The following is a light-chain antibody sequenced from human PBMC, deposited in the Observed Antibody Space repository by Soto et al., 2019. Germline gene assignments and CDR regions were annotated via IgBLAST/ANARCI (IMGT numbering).Light chain of an antibody. CDR3: LQYHNLWA. V-gene: IGKV3-15*01. CDR1: QNIYYN. CDR2: RAS. Sequence: EIVLTQSPDPLSLSAGERATLSCRASQNIYYNVAWYQHRPGQAPRLLIYRASTRAPGVPARCSGGGSGTEFTLTISSLHPEYFTVYSCLQYHNLWALGQGTKVDIK. J-gene: IGKJ1*01.